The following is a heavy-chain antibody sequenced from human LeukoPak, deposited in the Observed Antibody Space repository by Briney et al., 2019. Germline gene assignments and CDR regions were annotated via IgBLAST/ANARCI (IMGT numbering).Heavy chain of an antibody. D-gene: IGHD1-26*01. CDR3: AREYSGSYRTAFDI. J-gene: IGHJ3*02. Sequence: GRSLRLSCAASGFTFDDYAMHWVRQAPGKGLEWVSGISWNSGSIGYADSAKGRFTISRDNAKNSLYLQMNSLRAEDTALYYCAREYSGSYRTAFDIWGQGTMVTVSS. CDR2: ISWNSGSI. CDR1: GFTFDDYA. V-gene: IGHV3-9*01.